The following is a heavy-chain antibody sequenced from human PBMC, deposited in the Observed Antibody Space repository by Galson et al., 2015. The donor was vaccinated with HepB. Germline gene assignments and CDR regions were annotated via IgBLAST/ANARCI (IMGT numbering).Heavy chain of an antibody. Sequence: SLRLSCAASGFTFSSYAMSWVRQAPGKGLEWVGRIKSKTDGGTTDYAAPVKGRFTISRDDSKNMLYLQMNSLKTEDTAVYYCTTVGIVRGSGVPIWGQGTMVTVSS. CDR3: TTVGIVRGSGVPI. CDR2: IKSKTDGGTT. V-gene: IGHV3-15*01. CDR1: GFTFSSYA. D-gene: IGHD3-10*01. J-gene: IGHJ3*02.